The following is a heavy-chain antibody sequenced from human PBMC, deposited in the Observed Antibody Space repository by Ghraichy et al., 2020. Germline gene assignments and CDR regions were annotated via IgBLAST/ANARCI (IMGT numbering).Heavy chain of an antibody. D-gene: IGHD5-12*01. Sequence: GGSLRLSCAVSGVTVSSKFMSWVRQAPGKGLEWVSVIYTGGSTHYADSVKGRFTISRDNSKNMLYLQMESLRAEDTAVYYCGRGSAVATVPEYWGQGTLVTVSS. CDR3: GRGSAVATVPEY. J-gene: IGHJ4*02. CDR2: IYTGGST. CDR1: GVTVSSKF. V-gene: IGHV3-66*01.